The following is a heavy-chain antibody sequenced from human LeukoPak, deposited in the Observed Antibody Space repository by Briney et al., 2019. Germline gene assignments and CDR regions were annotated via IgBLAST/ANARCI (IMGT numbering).Heavy chain of an antibody. D-gene: IGHD3-3*01. Sequence: SETLSLTCTVSGGSISSSSYYWGWIRQPPGTGLEWIGSIYYSGSTYYNPSLKSRVTISVDTSKNQFSLKLSSVTAADTAVYYCARQLSGITIFGVVLNWFDPWGQGTLVTVSS. CDR3: ARQLSGITIFGVVLNWFDP. J-gene: IGHJ5*02. V-gene: IGHV4-39*01. CDR2: IYYSGST. CDR1: GGSISSSSYY.